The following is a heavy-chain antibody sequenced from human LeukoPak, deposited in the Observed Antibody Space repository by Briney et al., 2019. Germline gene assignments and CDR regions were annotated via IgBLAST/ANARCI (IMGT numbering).Heavy chain of an antibody. CDR3: VRDQGSSASDN. CDR2: IRHSGGT. V-gene: IGHV4-39*07. J-gene: IGHJ4*02. CDR1: GDSISSSSYY. Sequence: AGTLSLTCTVSGDSISSSSYYWGWIRQPPGKGLEWIGTIRHSGGTYYNPSLNSRATISLDTSNNQFSLKLSSRAAADTAVYYCVRDQGSSASDNWGQGTLVTVSS. D-gene: IGHD6-6*01.